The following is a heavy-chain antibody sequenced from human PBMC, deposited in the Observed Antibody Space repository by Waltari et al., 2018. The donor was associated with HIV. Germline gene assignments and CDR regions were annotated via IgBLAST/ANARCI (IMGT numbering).Heavy chain of an antibody. CDR1: GFTFTNYW. J-gene: IGHJ4*02. V-gene: IGHV3-74*01. CDR2: VNSDETSR. CDR3: TRETYDFWSGFDY. Sequence: EVQLVESGGALVQPGGSLRLSCAASGFTFTNYWMHWVRQSPGEGLVWVARVNSDETSRDYADSVKGRFTNSRDNAKNTLHLQMNSLRPEDTAVYYCTRETYDFWSGFDYWGQGTLVTVSS. D-gene: IGHD3-3*01.